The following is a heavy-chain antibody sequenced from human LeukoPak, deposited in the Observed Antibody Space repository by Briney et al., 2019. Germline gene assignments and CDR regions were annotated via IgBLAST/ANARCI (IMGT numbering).Heavy chain of an antibody. CDR3: ARGRGYGDYIFDY. CDR1: GGSISSSSYY. J-gene: IGHJ4*02. D-gene: IGHD4-17*01. Sequence: SETLSLTCTVSGGSISSSSYYWGWIRQPPGKGLEWIGSIYYSGSTYYNPSLKSRVTISVDTSKNQFSLKLSSVTAADTAVYYCARGRGYGDYIFDYWGQGTLVTVSS. CDR2: IYYSGST. V-gene: IGHV4-39*07.